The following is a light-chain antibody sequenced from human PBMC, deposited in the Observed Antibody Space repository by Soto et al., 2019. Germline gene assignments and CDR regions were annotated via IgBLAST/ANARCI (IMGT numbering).Light chain of an antibody. CDR2: DAS. CDR1: QSIQTW. V-gene: IGKV1-5*01. CDR3: QQYESYPYT. Sequence: DIQMTQSPSTLSASVGDRVTISCRASQSIQTWLAWFQQKPGKAPNLLIFDASDLASGVSSRFRGSGSGAEFTLTISSLQADDFATYSCQQYESYPYTFGRGTRLEIK. J-gene: IGKJ2*01.